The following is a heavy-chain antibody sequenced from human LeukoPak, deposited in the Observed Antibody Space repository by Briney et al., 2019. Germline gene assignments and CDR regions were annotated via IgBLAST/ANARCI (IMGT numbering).Heavy chain of an antibody. Sequence: ASVKVSCKASGYTFTSYDINWVRQATGQGLEWMGWMNPNSGDTGYAQKFQGRVTMTRDTSISTAYMELSSLRSEDTAVYYCARGRGYCSGGSCCEALGYWGQGTLVTVSS. CDR1: GYTFTSYD. J-gene: IGHJ4*02. CDR2: MNPNSGDT. V-gene: IGHV1-8*01. CDR3: ARGRGYCSGGSCCEALGY. D-gene: IGHD2-15*01.